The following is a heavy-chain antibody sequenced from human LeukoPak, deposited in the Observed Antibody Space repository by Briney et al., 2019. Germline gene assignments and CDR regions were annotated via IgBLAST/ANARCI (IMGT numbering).Heavy chain of an antibody. CDR1: GSSISSYY. J-gene: IGHJ1*01. CDR3: ASLAVAARAEYFQH. D-gene: IGHD6-19*01. Sequence: SETLSLTCTVSGSSISSYYWSWIRQPPGKGLEWIGYIYYSGSTNYNPSLKSRVTITVDTSKNQFSLKLSSVTAADTAVYYCASLAVAARAEYFQHWGQGTLVTVSS. CDR2: IYYSGST. V-gene: IGHV4-59*01.